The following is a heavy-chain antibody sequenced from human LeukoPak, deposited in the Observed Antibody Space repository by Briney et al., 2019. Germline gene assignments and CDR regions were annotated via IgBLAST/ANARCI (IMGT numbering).Heavy chain of an antibody. J-gene: IGHJ4*02. V-gene: IGHV3-23*01. D-gene: IGHD3-10*01. CDR3: AKNYGSGTYYNYFDS. Sequence: GGSLRLSCAASGFAFSSFAMSWVRRAPGKGLEWVSSISGSGGATYYADSVKGRFTISRDNSENTLYLQINSLRAEDTAVFYCAKNYGSGTYYNYFDSWGQGTLVTVSS. CDR1: GFAFSSFA. CDR2: ISGSGGAT.